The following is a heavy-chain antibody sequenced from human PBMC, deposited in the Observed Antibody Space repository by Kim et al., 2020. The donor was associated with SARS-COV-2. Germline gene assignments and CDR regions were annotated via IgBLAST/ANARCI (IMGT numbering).Heavy chain of an antibody. J-gene: IGHJ6*02. CDR1: GFTFSSYE. CDR3: ARDPYCSGGSCYFYYYYGMDV. CDR2: ISSSGGTI. V-gene: IGHV3-48*03. Sequence: GGSLRLSCAASGFTFSSYEMNWVRQAPGKGLEWVSYISSSGGTIYYADSVKGRFTISRDNAKNSLYLQMNSLRAEDTAVYYCARDPYCSGGSCYFYYYYGMDVWGQGTTVTVSS. D-gene: IGHD2-15*01.